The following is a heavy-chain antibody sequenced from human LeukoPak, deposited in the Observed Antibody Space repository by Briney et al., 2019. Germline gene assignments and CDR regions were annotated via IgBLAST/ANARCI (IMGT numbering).Heavy chain of an antibody. CDR1: GFTFSSYS. Sequence: GGSLRLSCAASGFTFSSYSMNWVRQAPGKGLEWVSSISSSSNIYYADSVKGRFTISRDNAKNSLYLQMNSLRAEDTAVYYCARERGSSSWMTFDYWGQGTLVTVSS. CDR2: ISSSSNI. CDR3: ARERGSSSWMTFDY. D-gene: IGHD6-13*01. V-gene: IGHV3-21*01. J-gene: IGHJ4*02.